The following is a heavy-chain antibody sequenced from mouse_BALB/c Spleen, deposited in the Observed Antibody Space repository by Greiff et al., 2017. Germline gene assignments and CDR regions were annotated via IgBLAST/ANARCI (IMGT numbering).Heavy chain of an antibody. CDR2: ISYSGST. J-gene: IGHJ4*01. CDR3: ARFYYSHATPGYYAMDY. Sequence: EVQLQESGPGLVKPSQSLSLTCTVTGYSITSDYAWNWIRQFPGNKLEWMGYISYSGSTSYNPSLKSRISITRDTSKNQFFLQLNSVTTEDTATYYCARFYYSHATPGYYAMDYWGQGTSVTVSS. D-gene: IGHD2-12*01. CDR1: GYSITSDYA. V-gene: IGHV3-2*02.